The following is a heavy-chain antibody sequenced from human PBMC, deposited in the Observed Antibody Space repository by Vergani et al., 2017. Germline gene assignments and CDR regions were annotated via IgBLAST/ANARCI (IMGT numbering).Heavy chain of an antibody. D-gene: IGHD3-3*01. Sequence: QVQLQESGPGLVKPSQTLSLTCTVSGGSISSGGYYWSWIRQPPGKGLEWIGYISYSGSTYYNPSLKSRVTISVDTSTNQFSLKLSSATAADTAVYYCAGVCKRITSFGDSFDCWGQGTLVTVSS. CDR1: GGSISSGGYY. CDR2: ISYSGST. V-gene: IGHV4-31*03. CDR3: AGVCKRITSFGDSFDC. J-gene: IGHJ4*02.